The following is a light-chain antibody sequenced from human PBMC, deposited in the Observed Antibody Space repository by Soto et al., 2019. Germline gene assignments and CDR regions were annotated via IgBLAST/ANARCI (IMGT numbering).Light chain of an antibody. CDR2: GAS. CDR1: QSVSSGY. V-gene: IGKV3-20*01. CDR3: QQYGSSRWT. Sequence: IGLTQSPGTLSLSPGERATLSCRASQSVSSGYLAWYQQKPGQAPRLLIYGASSRATGIPDRFSGSGSGTDFTLTISRLEPEDFAVYYCQQYGSSRWTFGQGTKVEIK. J-gene: IGKJ1*01.